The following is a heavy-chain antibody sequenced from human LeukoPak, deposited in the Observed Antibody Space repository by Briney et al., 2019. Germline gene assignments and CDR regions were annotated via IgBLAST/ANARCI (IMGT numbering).Heavy chain of an antibody. CDR2: MNPNSGNT. Sequence: ASVKVSCKASGYAFTSYDINWVRQATGQGLEWMGWMNPNSGNTGYAQKFQGRVTMTRNTSISTAYMELSSLRSEDTAVYYCAREGVVPAAMHAFDIWGQGTMVTVSS. D-gene: IGHD2-2*01. V-gene: IGHV1-8*01. CDR1: GYAFTSYD. CDR3: AREGVVPAAMHAFDI. J-gene: IGHJ3*02.